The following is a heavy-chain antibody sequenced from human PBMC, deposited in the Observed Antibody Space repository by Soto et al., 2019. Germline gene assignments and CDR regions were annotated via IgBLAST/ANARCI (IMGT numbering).Heavy chain of an antibody. CDR2: INAGNGNT. CDR3: ARSIVVVTALAY. V-gene: IGHV1-3*05. CDR1: GYTFTSYA. Sequence: QVQLVQSGAEEKKPGASVKVSCKASGYTFTSYAMHWVRQAPGQRVEWMGWINAGNGNTKYSQKLQGRVTFTRDTSASTAYMELSSLRSEDTAVYYCARSIVVVTALAYWGEGALVTVSS. D-gene: IGHD2-21*02. J-gene: IGHJ4*02.